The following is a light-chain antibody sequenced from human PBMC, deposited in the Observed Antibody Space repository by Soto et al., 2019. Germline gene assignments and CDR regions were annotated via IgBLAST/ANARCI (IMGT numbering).Light chain of an antibody. CDR2: SNN. J-gene: IGLJ2*01. CDR1: SSNIGRNY. Sequence: QSVLTQPPSASGTPGQRVTISCSGSSSNIGRNYVCWNHQLPGAAPRLLMYSNNQRPSGVPDRFSGSKSGTSASLSISGLRSEDEADYYCAAWDDSLLSVVFGGGTKLTVL. CDR3: AAWDDSLLSVV. V-gene: IGLV1-47*01.